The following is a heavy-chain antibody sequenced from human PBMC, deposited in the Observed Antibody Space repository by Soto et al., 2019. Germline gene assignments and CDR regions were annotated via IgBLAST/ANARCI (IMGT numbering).Heavy chain of an antibody. D-gene: IGHD3-3*01. CDR1: GYSFNSYG. V-gene: IGHV1-18*01. J-gene: IGHJ5*02. CDR3: ARETKFYGFWSGYYRFDT. Sequence: QTQLVQSGPEVKNPGASVKVSCKASGYSFNSYGISWVRQAPGQGLEWMGWISASSGNTSYAEELQGRVTMTTDSATSTAYMELRSLTSDDTAVYYCARETKFYGFWSGYYRFDTWGQVTLVSVSS. CDR2: ISASSGNT.